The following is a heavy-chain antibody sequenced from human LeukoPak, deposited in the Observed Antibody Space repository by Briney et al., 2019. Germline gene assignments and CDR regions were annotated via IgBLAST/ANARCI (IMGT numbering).Heavy chain of an antibody. J-gene: IGHJ4*02. Sequence: GGSLRLSCAASGFTFSNAWKSWVRQAPGKGLEWVGRIKGKTDGGTTDYAAPVKGRFTISRDDSKNTLYLQMNSLKTEDTAVYYCTTSKYGSGSPFDYWGQGTLVTVSS. CDR1: GFTFSNAW. D-gene: IGHD3-10*01. CDR3: TTSKYGSGSPFDY. V-gene: IGHV3-15*01. CDR2: IKGKTDGGTT.